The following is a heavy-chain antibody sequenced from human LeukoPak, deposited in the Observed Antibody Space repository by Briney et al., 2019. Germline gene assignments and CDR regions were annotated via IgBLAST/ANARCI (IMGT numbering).Heavy chain of an antibody. CDR1: GGSISIYY. Sequence: PSETLFLTCIVSGGSISIYYWSWIRQPPGKGLEWVGYFYYSGSTNYNPSLKSRVTISVDTSKNRFSVELSSVTAADTAVYYCARADMGYYDSSGTDAFDIWGQGTMVTVSS. V-gene: IGHV4-59*01. D-gene: IGHD3-22*01. CDR2: FYYSGST. CDR3: ARADMGYYDSSGTDAFDI. J-gene: IGHJ3*02.